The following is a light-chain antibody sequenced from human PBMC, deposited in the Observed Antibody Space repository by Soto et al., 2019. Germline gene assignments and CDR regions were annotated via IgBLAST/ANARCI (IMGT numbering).Light chain of an antibody. CDR2: WAS. J-gene: IGKJ4*01. Sequence: DIVMTQSPESLAVSLGERATINCKSSQSVLYSSNNKNYLGWYQQKAGQPPKLLIYWASTRESGVPDRFSGSGSGTDFTLTISSLQAEDVAVYYCQQYYSKPLTFGGGTKVESK. CDR1: QSVLYSSNNKNY. V-gene: IGKV4-1*01. CDR3: QQYYSKPLT.